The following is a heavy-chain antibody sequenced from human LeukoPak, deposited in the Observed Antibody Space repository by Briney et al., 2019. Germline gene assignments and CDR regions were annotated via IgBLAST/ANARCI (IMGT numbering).Heavy chain of an antibody. D-gene: IGHD2-21*02. CDR2: INYGGST. CDR1: EMSFSAYY. CDR3: ARGFPPGSDSRGSHAFDV. Sequence: PSETLSLTCAVSEMSFSAYYWNWIRQSPGKGLEWIGEINYGGSTKYTPSLEGRGTILIDTSKNQFSLKLTSVTAADTAVYYCARGFPPGSDSRGSHAFDVWGQGTMVTVSS. J-gene: IGHJ3*01. V-gene: IGHV4-34*01.